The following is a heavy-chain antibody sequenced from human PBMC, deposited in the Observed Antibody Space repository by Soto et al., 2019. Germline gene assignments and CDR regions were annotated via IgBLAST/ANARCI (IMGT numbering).Heavy chain of an antibody. J-gene: IGHJ6*02. CDR2: INSDGSST. CDR1: GFTFSSYW. V-gene: IGHV3-74*01. Sequence: PGGSLGLSCAASGFTFSSYWMHWVRQAPGKGLVWVPRINSDGSSTSYADSVKGRFTISRDNAKNTLYLQMNSLRAEDTAVYYCARARGYYGMDVWGQGTTVTVSS. CDR3: ARARGYYGMDV.